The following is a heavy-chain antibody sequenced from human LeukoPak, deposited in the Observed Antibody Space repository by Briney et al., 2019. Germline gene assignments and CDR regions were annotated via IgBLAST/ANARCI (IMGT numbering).Heavy chain of an antibody. V-gene: IGHV4-34*01. Sequence: SETLSLTCTVSGDSLNNHYWDWIRQPPGKGLEWIGEIHAVEGTNYNPSLRSRVTVSLDTSKNQFSLKMSSVTAADTAVYYCTSGTDSRKLGYWGQGTLVTVSS. D-gene: IGHD3-22*01. J-gene: IGHJ4*02. CDR3: TSGTDSRKLGY. CDR1: GDSLNNHY. CDR2: IHAVEGT.